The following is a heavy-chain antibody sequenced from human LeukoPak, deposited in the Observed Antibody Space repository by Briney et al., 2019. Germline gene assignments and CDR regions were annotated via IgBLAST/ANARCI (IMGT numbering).Heavy chain of an antibody. J-gene: IGHJ6*02. CDR2: ISWNRGTI. D-gene: IGHD4-11*01. CDR1: GFTFDDYS. Sequence: GGSLRLSCAASGFTFDDYSMHWVRQRPGKGLEWVSGISWNRGTIGYADSVKGRFTISRDHAKNSLYLQLSSLRPEDTALYYCAKDSADDYRAYYFGMDVWGQGTTVTVSS. CDR3: AKDSADDYRAYYFGMDV. V-gene: IGHV3-9*01.